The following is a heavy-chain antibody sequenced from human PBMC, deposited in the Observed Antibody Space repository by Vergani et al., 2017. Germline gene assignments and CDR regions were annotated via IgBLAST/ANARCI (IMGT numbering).Heavy chain of an antibody. Sequence: QVQLQESGPGLVKPSETLSLTCTVSNYSISRGYFWGWIRRPPGKGLEWIASFHHTGMTYINPSLKSRVTISVDTSKNLISLKLNSVTAADTALYYCARHGDSGNFYHLFDFWGQGTMVTVSS. J-gene: IGHJ4*02. CDR2: FHHTGMT. CDR1: NYSISRGYF. V-gene: IGHV4-38-2*02. D-gene: IGHD2-2*01. CDR3: ARHGDSGNFYHLFDF.